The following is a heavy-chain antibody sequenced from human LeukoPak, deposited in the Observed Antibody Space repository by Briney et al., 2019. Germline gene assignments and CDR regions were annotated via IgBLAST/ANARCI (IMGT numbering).Heavy chain of an antibody. CDR1: GFTFSSYS. V-gene: IGHV3-21*01. J-gene: IGHJ5*02. CDR3: ARDRQVGFLEWLLYGWFET. CDR2: MSSSGSYI. D-gene: IGHD3-3*01. Sequence: NPGGSLRLSCAASGFTFSSYSMNWVRQAPGKGLEWVSSMSSSGSYIYYADSVKGRFTISRDNAKNSLYLQMNSLRAEDTAVYYCARDRQVGFLEWLLYGWFETWGQGTLVTVSS.